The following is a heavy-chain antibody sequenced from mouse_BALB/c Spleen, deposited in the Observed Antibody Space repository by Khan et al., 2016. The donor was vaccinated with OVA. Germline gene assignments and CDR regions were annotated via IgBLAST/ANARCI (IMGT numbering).Heavy chain of an antibody. CDR1: GYTFTSYT. Sequence: QVQLKQSGAELARPGASVKMSCKASGYTFTSYTIHWIKERPGQGLEWIGYINPSNGYTNYNQKFKDKATLTTDKSSTTAYLQLSSLTSYDSAVYNCIRDGAYHRSDGWFAYWGQGTLVTVSA. J-gene: IGHJ3*01. CDR2: INPSNGYT. CDR3: IRDGAYHRSDGWFAY. V-gene: IGHV1-4*01. D-gene: IGHD2-14*01.